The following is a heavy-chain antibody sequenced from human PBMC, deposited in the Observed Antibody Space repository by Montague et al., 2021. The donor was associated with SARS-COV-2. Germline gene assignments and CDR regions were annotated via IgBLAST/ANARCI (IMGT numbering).Heavy chain of an antibody. CDR1: GGSVSSGSYY. CDR3: ARDGVLRYCDWLGDRYGIGV. J-gene: IGHJ6*02. CDR2: IYYSGST. V-gene: IGHV4-61*01. D-gene: IGHD3-9*01. Sequence: SETLSLTCTVSGGSVSSGSYYWSWIRQPPGKGLEWIGYIYYSGSTNYNPSLKSRVTISVDTSKNQFSLKLSSVTAADTAVYYCARDGVLRYCDWLGDRYGIGVWGQGTTVTVSS.